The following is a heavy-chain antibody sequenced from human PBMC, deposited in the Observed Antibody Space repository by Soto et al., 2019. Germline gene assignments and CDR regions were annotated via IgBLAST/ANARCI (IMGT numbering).Heavy chain of an antibody. CDR1: GGSSIDVDCC. V-gene: IGHV4-61*08. Sequence: SETQSLPCSVSGGSSIDVDCCWIWKRQPPGKGLEWMGYIYCSGSTSYNPSLKSRITMSLDTSKNQFSLRLSSVAAADTAVYYCARHLSVRGVFDIWGQGTQVTGSS. CDR2: IYCSGST. D-gene: IGHD3-10*01. J-gene: IGHJ4*02. CDR3: ARHLSVRGVFDI.